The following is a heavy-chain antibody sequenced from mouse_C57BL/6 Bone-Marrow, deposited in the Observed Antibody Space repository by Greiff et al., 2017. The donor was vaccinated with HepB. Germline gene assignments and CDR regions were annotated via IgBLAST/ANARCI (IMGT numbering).Heavy chain of an antibody. CDR1: GYTFTSYG. CDR3: ARLRRLYYAMDY. Sequence: VKLVESGAELARPGASVKLSCKASGYTFTSYGISWVKQRTGQGLEWIGEIYPRSGNTYYNEKFKGKATLTADKSSSTAYMELRSLTSEDSAVYFCARLRRLYYAMDYWGQGTSVTVSS. J-gene: IGHJ4*01. CDR2: IYPRSGNT. V-gene: IGHV1-81*01. D-gene: IGHD2-12*01.